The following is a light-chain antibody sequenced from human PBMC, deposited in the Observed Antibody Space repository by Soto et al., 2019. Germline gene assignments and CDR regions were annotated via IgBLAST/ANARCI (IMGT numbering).Light chain of an antibody. V-gene: IGKV3-11*01. Sequence: VLKHSPATLSLSPGERATLSCRARQSVSSYLAWYQQNPGQAPTLRIYDAVNRATGIPARCSDSGAGTYFTLTIGILEPEASGVYYCNQRINWPLTFGGGPKVDIK. CDR2: DAV. CDR1: QSVSSY. CDR3: NQRINWPLT. J-gene: IGKJ4*01.